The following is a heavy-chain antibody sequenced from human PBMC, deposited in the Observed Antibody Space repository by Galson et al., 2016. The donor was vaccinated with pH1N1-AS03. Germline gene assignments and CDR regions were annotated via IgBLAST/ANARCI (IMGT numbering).Heavy chain of an antibody. D-gene: IGHD1-1*01. CDR2: TYYRSKWYN. Sequence: CAISGDSVPDNSAAWNWIRQSPSRGLEWLGRTYYRSKWYNDYAVSVKSRITINPDTSKNQFSLQLNSVTPEDTAVYYCAREGNDFSGSRPKYYYGIDVWGQGTTVIVSS. CDR1: GDSVPDNSAA. V-gene: IGHV6-1*01. CDR3: AREGNDFSGSRPKYYYGIDV. J-gene: IGHJ6*02.